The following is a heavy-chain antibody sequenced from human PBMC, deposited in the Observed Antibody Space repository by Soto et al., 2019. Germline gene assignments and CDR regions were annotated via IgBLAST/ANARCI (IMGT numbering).Heavy chain of an antibody. J-gene: IGHJ6*03. CDR2: IRSKAYGRTT. V-gene: IGHV3-49*03. CDR3: TRDRGDYYYYYYMDV. D-gene: IGHD3-10*01. CDR1: GFTFGDYA. Sequence: PGGSLRLSCAASGFTFGDYAMSWFRQAPGKGLEWVGFIRSKAYGRTTEYAASVKGRFTISRDDSKSIAYLQMNSLKTEDTAVYYCTRDRGDYYYYYYMDVWGKGTTVTVSS.